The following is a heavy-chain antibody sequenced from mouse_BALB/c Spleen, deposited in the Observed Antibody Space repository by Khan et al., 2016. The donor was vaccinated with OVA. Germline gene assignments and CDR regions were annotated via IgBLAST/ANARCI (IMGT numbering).Heavy chain of an antibody. CDR2: ISSGGNT. CDR1: GFTFSNYG. V-gene: IGHV5-6-5*01. CDR3: ARDYWFVY. Sequence: DVQLVESGGGSVKPGGSLKVSCAASGFTFSNYGMSWVRQTPEKRMEWVASISSGGNTYYPDSVKGRFTISRDNVRNILYLQMSSLRSEDTAMYYCARDYWFVYWGQGTLVTASA. J-gene: IGHJ3*01.